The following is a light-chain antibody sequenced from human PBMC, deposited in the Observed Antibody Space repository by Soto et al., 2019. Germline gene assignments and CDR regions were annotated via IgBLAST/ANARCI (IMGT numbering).Light chain of an antibody. J-gene: IGLJ2*01. CDR3: AAWDDSLDGVV. V-gene: IGLV1-44*01. Sequence: QSVLTQPPSASGTPGQRVIISCSGSSSNIGSYTVNWYQQLPGTAPKLLIYSNNQRPSGVPDRFSGSKSETSASLAISGLQSEDEADYYCAAWDDSLDGVVFGGGTQLTVL. CDR2: SNN. CDR1: SSNIGSYT.